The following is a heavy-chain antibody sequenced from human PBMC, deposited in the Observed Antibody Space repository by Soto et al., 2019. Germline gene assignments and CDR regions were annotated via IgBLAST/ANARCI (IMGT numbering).Heavy chain of an antibody. CDR3: AGELSLLWFDP. CDR2: ISGSGGST. Sequence: EVQLLESGGGLVQPGGSLKLSCAASGFTFSSYVMSWVRQAPGKGLEWVSAISGSGGSTYYADSVKGRFTISRDKSKNTLYLQMNSLRAEDTAVYYCAGELSLLWFDPWGQGTLVTVSS. J-gene: IGHJ5*02. V-gene: IGHV3-23*01. D-gene: IGHD3-16*02. CDR1: GFTFSSYV.